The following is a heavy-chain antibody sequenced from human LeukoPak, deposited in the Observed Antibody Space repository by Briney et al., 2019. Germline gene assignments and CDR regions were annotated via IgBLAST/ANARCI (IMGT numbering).Heavy chain of an antibody. CDR2: LSDSGGST. D-gene: IGHD3-10*01. J-gene: IGHJ6*03. V-gene: IGHV3-23*01. Sequence: GGSLRLSCAASGFTFSSYSMNWVRQAPGKGLEWVSALSDSGGSTFYADSVKGRFTISRDNSKNTLYLQLNRLRAEDTAVYYCAKGGAVSSKSITMIRGTRRYYYYMDVWGQGTMVTVSS. CDR1: GFTFSSYS. CDR3: AKGGAVSSKSITMIRGTRRYYYYMDV.